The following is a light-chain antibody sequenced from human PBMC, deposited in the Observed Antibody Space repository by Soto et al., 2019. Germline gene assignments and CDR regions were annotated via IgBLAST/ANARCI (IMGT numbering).Light chain of an antibody. CDR2: DVS. Sequence: QSALTQPASVSGSPGQSITISCTGTSSDVGGYNDVSWYQQHPGKAPKLMIYDVSNRPSGLSNRFSGSKSGNTASLTIPGLQAEDEADYYCSSYTSSSTWVFGGGTKLTVL. CDR3: SSYTSSSTWV. V-gene: IGLV2-14*03. J-gene: IGLJ3*02. CDR1: SSDVGGYND.